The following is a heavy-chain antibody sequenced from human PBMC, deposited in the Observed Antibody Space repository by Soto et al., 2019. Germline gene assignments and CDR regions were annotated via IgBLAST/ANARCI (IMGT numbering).Heavy chain of an antibody. D-gene: IGHD3-16*02. CDR1: GFTFSSYA. V-gene: IGHV3-23*01. CDR2: ISGSGGST. CDR3: ANSPSYYDYIWGSYRFDY. Sequence: GGSLRLSCAASGFTFSSYAMSWVRQAPGKGLEWVSAISGSGGSTYYADSVKGRFTISRDNSKNTLYLQMNSLRAEDTAVYYCANSPSYYDYIWGSYRFDYWGQGTLVTVSS. J-gene: IGHJ4*02.